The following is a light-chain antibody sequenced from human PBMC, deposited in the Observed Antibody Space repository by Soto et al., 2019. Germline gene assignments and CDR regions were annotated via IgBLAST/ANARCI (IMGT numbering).Light chain of an antibody. J-gene: IGKJ1*01. V-gene: IGKV1-39*01. Sequence: IEVTQSPSSLAASLGDRVTITCRASKPIGTYVNWYRQKSGAAPELLIYDASTLQSGVPSRFRGGATRTDFTLTHSSLQLDDIATCSSQQSYNTPLTFGQGTKVDIK. CDR2: DAS. CDR1: KPIGTY. CDR3: QQSYNTPLT.